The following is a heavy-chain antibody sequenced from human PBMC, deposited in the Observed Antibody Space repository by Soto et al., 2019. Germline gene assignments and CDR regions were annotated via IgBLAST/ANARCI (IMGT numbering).Heavy chain of an antibody. V-gene: IGHV3-30*18. Sequence: QVQLVESGGGVVQPGSSLRLSCAASGFIFSTYGMHWVRQAPGKGLEWVAVISYDGSNQYYEDSVKGRFTISRDNSKNTLYLQMNSLRVEDTAVYYCAKSWSGSHGAFDMWGQGTMVTVSA. D-gene: IGHD2-8*02. CDR3: AKSWSGSHGAFDM. CDR1: GFIFSTYG. J-gene: IGHJ3*02. CDR2: ISYDGSNQ.